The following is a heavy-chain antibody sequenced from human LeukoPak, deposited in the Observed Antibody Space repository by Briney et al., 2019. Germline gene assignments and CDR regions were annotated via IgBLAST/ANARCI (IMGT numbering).Heavy chain of an antibody. Sequence: GGSLRLSCAASGFTFSSYEMNWVRQAPGKGLEWVSYISSSGSTIYYADSVKGRFTISRDNAKNSLYLQMNSLRAEDTAVYYCASGESSGYSYHFHYWGQGTLVTVSA. J-gene: IGHJ4*02. CDR1: GFTFSSYE. D-gene: IGHD3-22*01. CDR2: ISSSGSTI. CDR3: ASGESSGYSYHFHY. V-gene: IGHV3-48*03.